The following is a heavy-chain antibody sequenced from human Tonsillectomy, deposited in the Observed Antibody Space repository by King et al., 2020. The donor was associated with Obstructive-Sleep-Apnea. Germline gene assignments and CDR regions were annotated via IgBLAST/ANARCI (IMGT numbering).Heavy chain of an antibody. CDR1: GFTFSNIL. CDR3: TTYWGSRKGADY. Sequence: VQLVESGGGLVKPGGSLRLSCAASGFTFSNILMTWVRQAPGKGLEWVGRINSKSDGVTTDYAAPVIGRFTMSRDDSKNTLYMQMNSLETEDTAVYYCTTYWGSRKGADYWGQGTLVTVSS. V-gene: IGHV3-15*01. J-gene: IGHJ4*02. D-gene: IGHD7-27*01. CDR2: INSKSDGVTT.